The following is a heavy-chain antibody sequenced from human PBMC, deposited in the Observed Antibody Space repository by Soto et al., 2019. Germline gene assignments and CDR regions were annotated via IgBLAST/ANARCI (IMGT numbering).Heavy chain of an antibody. CDR1: GFTFSSYA. V-gene: IGHV3-23*01. D-gene: IGHD3-3*01. CDR3: AKSYYDFWSGYCPYFDY. CDR2: ISGSGGST. J-gene: IGHJ4*02. Sequence: GGSLRLSCAASGFTFSSYAMSWVRQAPGKGLEWVSAISGSGGSTYYADSVKGRFTISRDNSMNTLYLQMNTLRAEDTAVYYCAKSYYDFWSGYCPYFDYWGQETLVTVSS.